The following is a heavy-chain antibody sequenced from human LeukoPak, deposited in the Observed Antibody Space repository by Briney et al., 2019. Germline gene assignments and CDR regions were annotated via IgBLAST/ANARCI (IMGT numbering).Heavy chain of an antibody. CDR1: GGTFSSYA. CDR2: IIPILGIA. J-gene: IGHJ6*02. V-gene: IGHV1-69*04. D-gene: IGHD6-19*01. CDR3: AREEAVAGTFGGDYYYGMDV. Sequence: SVKVSCKASGGTFSSYAISWVRQAPGQGREGMGRIIPILGIANYAQKFQGRVTITADKSTSTAYMELSSLRSEDTAVYYCAREEAVAGTFGGDYYYGMDVWGQGTTVTVSS.